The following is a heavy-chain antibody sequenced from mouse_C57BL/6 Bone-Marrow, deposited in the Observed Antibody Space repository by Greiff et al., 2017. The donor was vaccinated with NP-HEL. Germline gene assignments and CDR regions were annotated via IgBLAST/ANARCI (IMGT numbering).Heavy chain of an antibody. CDR1: GYTFTDYY. CDR2: IYPGSGNT. Sequence: QVTLKESGAELVRPGASVKLSCKASGYTFTDYYINWVKQRPGQGLEWIARIYPGSGNTYYNEKFKGKATLTAEKSSSTAYMQLSSLTSEDSAVYFCARLDSSCYFDYWGQGTTLTVSS. J-gene: IGHJ2*01. CDR3: ARLDSSCYFDY. V-gene: IGHV1-76*01. D-gene: IGHD3-2*02.